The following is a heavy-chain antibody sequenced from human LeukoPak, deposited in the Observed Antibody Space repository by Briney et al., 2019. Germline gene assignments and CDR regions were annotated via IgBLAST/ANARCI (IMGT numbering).Heavy chain of an antibody. D-gene: IGHD5-12*01. CDR1: GLTFGDYA. J-gene: IGHJ4*02. V-gene: IGHV3-49*04. CDR2: IRSKAYGGTT. Sequence: GGSLRLSCTGSGLTFGDYAMSWVRQAPGKGLEWVGFIRSKAYGGTTEYAASVKGRFTISRDDSKSIAYLQMNSLKTEDTAVYYCTREEGGYSDYWGQGTLVTVSS. CDR3: TREEGGYSDY.